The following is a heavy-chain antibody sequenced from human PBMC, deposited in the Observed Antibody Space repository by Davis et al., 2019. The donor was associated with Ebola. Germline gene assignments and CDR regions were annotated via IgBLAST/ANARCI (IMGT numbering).Heavy chain of an antibody. CDR1: GGSISSYY. V-gene: IGHV4-59*12. CDR3: ARSGHYDFWSGYLYNWFDP. D-gene: IGHD3-3*01. J-gene: IGHJ5*02. Sequence: SETLSLTCTVSGGSISSYYWSWIRQPPGKGLEWIGYIYYSGSTNYNTSLKSRVTISVDTSKNQFSLKLSSVTAADTAVYYCARSGHYDFWSGYLYNWFDPWGQGTLVTVSS. CDR2: IYYSGST.